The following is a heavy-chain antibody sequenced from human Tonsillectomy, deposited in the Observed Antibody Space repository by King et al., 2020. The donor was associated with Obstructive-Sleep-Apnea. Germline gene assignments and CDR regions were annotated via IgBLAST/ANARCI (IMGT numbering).Heavy chain of an antibody. Sequence: VQLVESGGGLVQPGGSLRLSCAASGFTFSSYAMSWVRQAPGKGLEWVSAISGSGGSTYYADSLKGRFTIARDNSKNTLYLQMNSLRAEDTAVYYCAREGYCSGGSCYSFYFDYWGQGTLVTVSS. CDR1: GFTFSSYA. CDR2: ISGSGGST. D-gene: IGHD2-15*01. CDR3: AREGYCSGGSCYSFYFDY. J-gene: IGHJ4*02. V-gene: IGHV3-23*04.